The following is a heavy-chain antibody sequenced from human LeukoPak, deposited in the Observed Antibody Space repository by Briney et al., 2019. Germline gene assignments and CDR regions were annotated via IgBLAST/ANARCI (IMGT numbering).Heavy chain of an antibody. CDR3: ARAATRVLYFDY. CDR1: GGSISSGSYH. CDR2: IYTSGST. Sequence: PSQTLSLTCTVSGGSISSGSYHWSWIRQPAGKGLEWIGRIYTSGSTNYNPSLKSRVTISVDTSKNQFSLKLSSVTAADTAVYYCARAATRVLYFDYWGQGTLVTVSS. J-gene: IGHJ4*02. V-gene: IGHV4-61*02. D-gene: IGHD6-13*01.